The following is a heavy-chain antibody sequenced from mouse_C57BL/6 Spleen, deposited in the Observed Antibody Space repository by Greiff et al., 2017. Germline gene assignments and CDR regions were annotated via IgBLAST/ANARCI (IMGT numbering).Heavy chain of an antibody. V-gene: IGHV5-6*01. Sequence: EVMLVESGGDLVKPGGSLKLSCAASGFTFSSYGMSWVRQTPDKRLEWVATISSGGSYTYYPDSVKGRFTISRDNAKNTLYLQMSSLKSEDTAMYYCASQYDYEMDAMDYWGQGTSVTVSS. CDR2: ISSGGSYT. J-gene: IGHJ4*01. CDR3: ASQYDYEMDAMDY. D-gene: IGHD2-4*01. CDR1: GFTFSSYG.